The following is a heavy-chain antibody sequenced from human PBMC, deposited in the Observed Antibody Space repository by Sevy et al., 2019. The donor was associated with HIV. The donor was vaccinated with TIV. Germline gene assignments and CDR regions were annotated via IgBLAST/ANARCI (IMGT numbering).Heavy chain of an antibody. V-gene: IGHV5-51*01. D-gene: IGHD3-3*01. CDR2: IYPGDSDT. CDR3: ARRVEVFLEWLYRDAFDI. CDR1: GYSFTSYW. Sequence: GESLKISCKGSGYSFTSYWIGWVRQMPGKGLEWMGIIYPGDSDTRNSPSFQGQVTISADKSISTAYLQWSSLKASDTAMYYCARRVEVFLEWLYRDAFDIWGQGTMVTVSS. J-gene: IGHJ3*02.